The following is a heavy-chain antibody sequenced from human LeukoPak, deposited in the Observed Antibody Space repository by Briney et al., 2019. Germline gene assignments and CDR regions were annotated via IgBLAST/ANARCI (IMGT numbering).Heavy chain of an antibody. CDR1: GFTFSSYG. D-gene: IGHD3-10*01. Sequence: GGSLRLSCAASGFTFSSYGMSRVRQAPGKGLEWVSAISGSGGSTYYADSVKGRFTISRDNSKNTLYLQMNSLRAEDTAVYYCAKKSRGSGSYYGDYWGQGILVTVSS. J-gene: IGHJ4*02. CDR2: ISGSGGST. V-gene: IGHV3-23*01. CDR3: AKKSRGSGSYYGDY.